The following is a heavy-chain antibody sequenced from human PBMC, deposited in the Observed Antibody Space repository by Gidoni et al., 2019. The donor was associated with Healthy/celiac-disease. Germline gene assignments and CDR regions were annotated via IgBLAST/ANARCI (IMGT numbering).Heavy chain of an antibody. CDR2: IIPILGIA. CDR3: ARGGYEVGATTQPEYYYYGMDV. V-gene: IGHV1-69*02. J-gene: IGHJ6*02. CDR1: GGPFSSYT. Sequence: QVQLVQSGAEVKKPGSSVKVSCKASGGPFSSYTISWVRQAPGQGLEWMGRIIPILGIANYAQKFQGRVTITADKSTSTAYMELSSLRSEDTAVYYCARGGYEVGATTQPEYYYYGMDVWGQGTTVTVSS. D-gene: IGHD1-26*01.